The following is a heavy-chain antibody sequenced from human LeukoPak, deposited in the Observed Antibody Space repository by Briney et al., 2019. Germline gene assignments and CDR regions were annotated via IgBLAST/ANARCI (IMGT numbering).Heavy chain of an antibody. V-gene: IGHV1-69*04. CDR1: GYTFTGYY. CDR3: ARDQNYWYYYGMDV. CDR2: IIPILGIA. J-gene: IGHJ6*02. D-gene: IGHD1-7*01. Sequence: GASVKVSCKASGYTFTGYYMHWVRQAPGQGLEWMGRIIPILGIANYAQKFQGRVTITADKSTSTAYMELSSLRSEDTAVYYCARDQNYWYYYGMDVWGQGTTVTVSS.